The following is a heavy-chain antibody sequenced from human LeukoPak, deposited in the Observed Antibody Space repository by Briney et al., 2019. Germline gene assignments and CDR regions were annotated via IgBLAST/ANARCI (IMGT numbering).Heavy chain of an antibody. CDR3: ATWNDRPLDH. CDR1: GFTFTTYM. Sequence: SQRLSCVRCGFTFTTYMMHWVPGAPGRALECVSAITGNGSSIYYSGPLKGRFTISRDNAKNSVYLHMNALSAADTAVYYCATWNDRPLDHWGQGTLVTVSS. D-gene: IGHD1-1*01. CDR2: ITGNGSSI. J-gene: IGHJ4*02. V-gene: IGHV3-21*01.